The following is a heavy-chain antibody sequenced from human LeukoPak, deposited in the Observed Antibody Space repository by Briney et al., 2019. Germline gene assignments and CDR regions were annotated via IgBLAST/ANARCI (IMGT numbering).Heavy chain of an antibody. CDR3: ARDNPKDYDFWSGYYPFDY. CDR1: GFTFSDYY. Sequence: PGGSLRLSCAASGFTFSDYYMSWIRQAPGKGLEWVSYISSSGSTIYYADSVKGRFTISRDNAKNSLYLQMNSLRAEDTAVYYCARDNPKDYDFWSGYYPFDYWGQGTLVTVSS. D-gene: IGHD3-3*01. CDR2: ISSSGSTI. V-gene: IGHV3-11*01. J-gene: IGHJ4*02.